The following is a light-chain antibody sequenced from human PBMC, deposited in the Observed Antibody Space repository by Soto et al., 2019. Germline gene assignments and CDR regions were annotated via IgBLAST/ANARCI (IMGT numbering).Light chain of an antibody. Sequence: PGERATLSCRASQSLSSSLAWYQQKPGQVPRLLIYGGSSRATGIPDRFSGSGSGTDFTLTISRLEPEDFAVYYCQQYGSSPGTFGQGTKVDIK. V-gene: IGKV3-20*01. CDR3: QQYGSSPGT. J-gene: IGKJ1*01. CDR2: GGS. CDR1: QSLSSS.